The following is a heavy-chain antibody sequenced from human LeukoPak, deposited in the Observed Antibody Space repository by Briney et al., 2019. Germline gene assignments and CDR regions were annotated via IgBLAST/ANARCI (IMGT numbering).Heavy chain of an antibody. J-gene: IGHJ5*02. CDR3: TRGPNYYGSGRSWFDP. Sequence: ASVKVSCKASGYTFTSYYMHWVRQAPGQGLEWMGWINPNSGGTNYAQKFQGRVTMTRDTSITTVYMELSRLRSDDTAVYYCTRGPNYYGSGRSWFDPWGQGTLVTVSS. CDR1: GYTFTSYY. D-gene: IGHD3-10*01. V-gene: IGHV1-2*02. CDR2: INPNSGGT.